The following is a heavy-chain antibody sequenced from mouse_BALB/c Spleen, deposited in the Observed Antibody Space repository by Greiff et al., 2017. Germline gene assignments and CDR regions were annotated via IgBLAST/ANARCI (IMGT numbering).Heavy chain of an antibody. CDR2: ISSGSSTI. CDR1: GFTFSSFG. J-gene: IGHJ4*01. Sequence: EVQLVESGGGLVKPGGSLKLSCAASGFTFSSFGMHWVRQAPEKGLEWVAYISSGSSTIYYADTVKGRFTISRDKPKNTLFLQMTSLTSEDTAMYYCARDWAMDYWGQGTSVTVSA. CDR3: ARDWAMDY. V-gene: IGHV5-17*02.